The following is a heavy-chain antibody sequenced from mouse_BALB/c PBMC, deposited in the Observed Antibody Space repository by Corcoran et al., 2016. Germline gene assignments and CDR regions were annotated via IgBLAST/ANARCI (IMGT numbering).Heavy chain of an antibody. CDR3: ARSGYFDV. J-gene: IGHJ1*01. CDR1: GFNIKDTY. V-gene: IGHV14-3*02. Sequence: EVQLQQSGAELVKPGASVKLSCTASGFNIKDTYMHWVTQRPEQGLEWIGRIDPANGNTKYDPKLQGKATITADTSSNTAYLQLSSLTSEDTAVYYCARSGYFDVWGAGTTVTVSS. CDR2: IDPANGNT.